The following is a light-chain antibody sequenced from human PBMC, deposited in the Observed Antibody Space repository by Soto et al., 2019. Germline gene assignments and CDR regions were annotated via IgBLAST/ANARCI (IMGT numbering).Light chain of an antibody. CDR1: SSDVGGYTY. CDR3: CSYAGRYTWV. V-gene: IGLV2-11*01. J-gene: IGLJ3*02. CDR2: DVT. Sequence: QSALTQPRSVSGSPGQSVTISCTGASSDVGGYTYVSWYQQHPGKAPKLMIYDVTKRPSGVPNRFSGSKSGNTASLTISGLQAEDEADYYCCSYAGRYTWVYGGGTKLTVL.